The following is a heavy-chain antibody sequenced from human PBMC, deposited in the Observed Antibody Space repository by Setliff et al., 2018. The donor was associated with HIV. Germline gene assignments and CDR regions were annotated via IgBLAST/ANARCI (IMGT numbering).Heavy chain of an antibody. V-gene: IGHV3-15*01. CDR1: GFSFNKAW. Sequence: PGGSLRLSCAASGFSFNKAWMNWVRQAPGKGLEWIGRIQSIPDGGTTDYAAPVKGRFSISRDDSKNTLYLQMHSLKTEDTAVYYCTTLTSGIYYRGNYYSPMDVWGQGTTVTVSS. CDR2: IQSIPDGGTT. J-gene: IGHJ6*02. CDR3: TTLTSGIYYRGNYYSPMDV. D-gene: IGHD3-10*01.